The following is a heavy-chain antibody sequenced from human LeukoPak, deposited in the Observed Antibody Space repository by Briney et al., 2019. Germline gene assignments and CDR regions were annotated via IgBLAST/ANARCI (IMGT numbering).Heavy chain of an antibody. CDR1: GGSISSYY. J-gene: IGHJ5*02. CDR2: IYYSGST. CDR3: ASGYSGYEGWFDP. D-gene: IGHD5-12*01. Sequence: SETLSLTCTVSGGSISSYYWSWIRQPPGKGLEWIGYIYYSGSTNYNPSLKSRVTISVDTSKNQFSLKLSSVTAADTAVYYCASGYSGYEGWFDPWGQGTLVTVSS. V-gene: IGHV4-59*12.